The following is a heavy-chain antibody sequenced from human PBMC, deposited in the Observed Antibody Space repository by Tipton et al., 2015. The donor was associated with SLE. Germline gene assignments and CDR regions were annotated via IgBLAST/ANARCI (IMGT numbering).Heavy chain of an antibody. V-gene: IGHV4-34*01. CDR1: GGSFSGYY. CDR2: INHSGST. J-gene: IGHJ6*02. D-gene: IGHD2-2*01. CDR3: ASLIVVVPAAISDYYYGMDV. Sequence: TLSLTCAVYGGSFSGYYWSWIRQPPGKGLEWIGEINHSGSTNYNPSLKSRVTISVDTSKNQFSLKLSSVTAADTAVYYCASLIVVVPAAISDYYYGMDVWGQGTMVTVSS.